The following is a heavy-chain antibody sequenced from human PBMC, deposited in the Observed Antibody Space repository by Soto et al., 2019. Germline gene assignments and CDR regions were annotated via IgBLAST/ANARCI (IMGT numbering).Heavy chain of an antibody. V-gene: IGHV3-23*01. CDR2: ISGSGGST. D-gene: IGHD2-15*01. J-gene: IGHJ1*01. Sequence: EVQLLESGGGLVQPGGSLRLSCAASGFTFSSYAMSWVRQAPGKGLEWVSAISGSGGSTYYADSVKGRFTISRDNSKNTLYLPMNSLIDEDTAVYYGANQDPCSGGSCDSSLGYFQHWGQGTLVTVSS. CDR1: GFTFSSYA. CDR3: ANQDPCSGGSCDSSLGYFQH.